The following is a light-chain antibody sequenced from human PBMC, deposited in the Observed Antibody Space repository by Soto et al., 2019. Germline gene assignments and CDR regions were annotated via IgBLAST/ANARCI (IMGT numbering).Light chain of an antibody. Sequence: DIQMTQSPSSLSASVGDRVTITCRASQSISSYLNWYQQKPGKAPKVLIYAASSLQSGVPSRFSGCGSGTDFSLTISSLQPEDFATYYCQQSYSIPWTFGQGTKVEIK. CDR3: QQSYSIPWT. CDR2: AAS. V-gene: IGKV1-39*01. CDR1: QSISSY. J-gene: IGKJ1*01.